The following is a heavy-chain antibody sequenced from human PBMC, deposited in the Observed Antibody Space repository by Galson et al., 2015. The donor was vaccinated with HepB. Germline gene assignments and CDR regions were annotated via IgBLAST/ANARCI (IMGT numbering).Heavy chain of an antibody. Sequence: SVKVSCKASGFTFTSSAMQWVRQARGQRLEWIGWIVVGSGNTNYAQKFQERVTITRDMSTSTAYMGLSSLRSEDTAVYYCAAEGPGHDPGAFDIWGQGTMVTVSS. CDR3: AAEGPGHDPGAFDI. V-gene: IGHV1-58*02. J-gene: IGHJ3*02. CDR1: GFTFTSSA. CDR2: IVVGSGNT.